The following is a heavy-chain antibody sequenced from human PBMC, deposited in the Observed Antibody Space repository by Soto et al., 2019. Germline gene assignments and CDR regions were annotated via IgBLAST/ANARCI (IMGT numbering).Heavy chain of an antibody. V-gene: IGHV1-18*01. CDR2: ISPYNGNT. D-gene: IGHD6-19*01. CDR3: SRDAQKWLVAAFQI. CDR1: GYTFVSYG. Sequence: QVQLVQSGAEVKEPGASVKVSCKASGYTFVSYGISWVRQAPGQGLEWMGWISPYNGNTNYAQKFQGRVTMTTDTSTSTAYMELRSLTSDDTDSYYCSRDAQKWLVAAFQIWGQGTMVTVSS. J-gene: IGHJ3*02.